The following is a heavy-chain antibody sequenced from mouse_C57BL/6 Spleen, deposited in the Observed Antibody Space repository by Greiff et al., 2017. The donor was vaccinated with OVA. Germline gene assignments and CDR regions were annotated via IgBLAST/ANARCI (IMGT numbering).Heavy chain of an antibody. CDR2: IRSKSSNYAT. J-gene: IGHJ3*01. D-gene: IGHD1-1*01. CDR3: VRDEMDYYGSSYEFAY. Sequence: EVQLVESGGGLVQPKGSLKLSCAASGFTFNTYAMHWVRQAPGKGLEWVARIRSKSSNYATYYADSVKDRFTISRDDSQSMLYLQMNNLKTEDTAMYYCVRDEMDYYGSSYEFAYWGQGTLVTVSA. CDR1: GFTFNTYA. V-gene: IGHV10-3*01.